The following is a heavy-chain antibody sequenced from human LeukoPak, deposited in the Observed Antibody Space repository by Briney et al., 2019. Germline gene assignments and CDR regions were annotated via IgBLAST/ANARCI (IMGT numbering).Heavy chain of an antibody. CDR3: ATDGAGFDT. Sequence: GGSLRLSCAASGLSFNDYYMRWLRQAAGKGLGWRSYINIGGTNTHYADSVKGRFTISRDNAKKSLYLEMNNLRAEDTAVYYCATDGAGFDTWGQGVLVTVSS. V-gene: IGHV3-11*01. CDR2: INIGGTNT. CDR1: GLSFNDYY. J-gene: IGHJ5*02.